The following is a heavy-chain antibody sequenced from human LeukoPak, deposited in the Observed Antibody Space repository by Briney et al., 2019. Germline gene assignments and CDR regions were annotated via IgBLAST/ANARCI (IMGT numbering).Heavy chain of an antibody. V-gene: IGHV3-30*02. CDR3: AKPTTPHSTSDY. Sequence: PGGSLRLSCAASGFTFSSYGMHWVRQAPGKGLEWVAFIRYDGSNKYYADSVKGRFTISRDNSKNTLYLQMNSLRAEDTAVYYCAKPTTPHSTSDYWGQGTLVTVSS. J-gene: IGHJ4*02. CDR1: GFTFSSYG. D-gene: IGHD6-6*01. CDR2: IRYDGSNK.